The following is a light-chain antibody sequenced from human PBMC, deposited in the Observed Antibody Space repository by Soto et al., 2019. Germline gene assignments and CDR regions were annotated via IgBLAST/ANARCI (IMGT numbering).Light chain of an antibody. CDR2: GAS. CDR1: QSVSSN. V-gene: IGKV3-15*01. Sequence: EILMTPSPASLSVXPXXXXXLXXRASQSVSSNLAWYQQKPGQAPRLLIYGASTRATGVPPTFSGSASGTEFTLTISSLQSEDFTVYYCQQYNKWPLTFGQGTKVDI. CDR3: QQYNKWPLT. J-gene: IGKJ1*01.